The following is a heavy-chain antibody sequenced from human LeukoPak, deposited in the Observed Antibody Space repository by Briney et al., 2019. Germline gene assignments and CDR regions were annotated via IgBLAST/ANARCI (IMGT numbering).Heavy chain of an antibody. Sequence: SETLSLTCTVSGGSISSYYWSWIRQPPGKGLEWIGYIYYSGSTNYNPSLKSRVTISVGTSKNQFSLKLSSVTAADTAVYYCASRVEYCSGGSCYSFFDYWGQGTLVTVSS. CDR1: GGSISSYY. D-gene: IGHD2-15*01. CDR2: IYYSGST. CDR3: ASRVEYCSGGSCYSFFDY. J-gene: IGHJ4*02. V-gene: IGHV4-59*08.